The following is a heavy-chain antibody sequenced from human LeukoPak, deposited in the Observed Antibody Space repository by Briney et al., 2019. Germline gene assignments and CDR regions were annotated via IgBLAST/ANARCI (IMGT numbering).Heavy chain of an antibody. CDR2: IIPIFGTA. V-gene: IGHV1-69*13. D-gene: IGHD3-22*01. CDR1: GGTFSSYA. CDR3: ARGASTYYDSSDYFDY. J-gene: IGHJ4*02. Sequence: ASVKVSCKASGGTFSSYAISWVRQAPGQGLEWMGGIIPIFGTANYAQKFQGRVTITADESTSTAYMELSSLRSEDTAVYYCARGASTYYDSSDYFDYWGQGTLVTVSS.